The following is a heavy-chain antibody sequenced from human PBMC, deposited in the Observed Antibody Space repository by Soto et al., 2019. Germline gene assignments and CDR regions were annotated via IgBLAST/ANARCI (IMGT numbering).Heavy chain of an antibody. Sequence: PGGSLRLSCAASGFTFSSYAMSWVRQAPGKGLEWVSGISDSGGSTYYADSVKGLFTISRDNSKNTLYLQMNSLRAEDTAIYYCAKALGRLIKGSFDYWGQGTLVTVSS. CDR2: ISDSGGST. CDR1: GFTFSSYA. D-gene: IGHD1-26*01. V-gene: IGHV3-23*01. J-gene: IGHJ4*02. CDR3: AKALGRLIKGSFDY.